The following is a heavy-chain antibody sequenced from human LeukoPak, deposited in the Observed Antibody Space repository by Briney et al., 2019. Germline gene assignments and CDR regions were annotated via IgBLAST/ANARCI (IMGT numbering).Heavy chain of an antibody. J-gene: IGHJ6*03. CDR3: ARVSGYRSRRNYYYYMDV. V-gene: IGHV4-59*01. CDR1: GGSISSYY. D-gene: IGHD5-24*01. Sequence: MSSETLSLTCTVAGGSISSYYWSWIRQPPGKGLEWIGYIYYSGSTNYNPSLKSRVTISVDTSKNQFSLKLSSVTAADTAVYYCARVSGYRSRRNYYYYMDVWGKGTTVTVSS. CDR2: IYYSGST.